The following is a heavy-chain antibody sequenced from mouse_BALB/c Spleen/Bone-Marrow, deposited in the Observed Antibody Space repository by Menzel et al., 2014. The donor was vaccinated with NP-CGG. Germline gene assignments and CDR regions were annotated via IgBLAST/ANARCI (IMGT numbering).Heavy chain of an antibody. D-gene: IGHD4-1*01. CDR2: ITKGGGST. Sequence: EVQLVESGGGLVQPGGSLKLSCATSGFTFSDYYMYWVRQTLEKRLEWVAYITKGGGSTYYPDIVKGRFTISRDNAKNTLYLQMSRLKSEDTAMYYCARQLAYAMDYWGQGTSVTVSS. J-gene: IGHJ4*01. CDR3: ARQLAYAMDY. V-gene: IGHV5-12*02. CDR1: GFTFSDYY.